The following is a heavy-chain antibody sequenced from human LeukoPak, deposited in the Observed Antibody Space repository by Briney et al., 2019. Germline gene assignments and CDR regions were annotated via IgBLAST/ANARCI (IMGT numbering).Heavy chain of an antibody. CDR1: GFPYSEYY. V-gene: IGHV3-11*05. J-gene: IGHJ4*02. CDR3: ARAVGTVATIGRDYFDY. D-gene: IGHD5-12*01. CDR2: YSSSSRYT. Sequence: GGPLRLSCAPSGFPYSEYYKTWVRHAPGKGVEGVSYYSSSSRYTNYADSVKGRFTISRDNARNSLYLQMNRLRAEDTAVYYCARAVGTVATIGRDYFDYWGQGTLVTVSS.